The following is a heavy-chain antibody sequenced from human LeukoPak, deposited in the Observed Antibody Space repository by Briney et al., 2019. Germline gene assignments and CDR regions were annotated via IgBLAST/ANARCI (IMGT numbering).Heavy chain of an antibody. CDR1: GYTFTGYY. Sequence: ASVKVSCKASGYTFTGYYMHWVRQAPGQGLEWMGWINPNSGGTNYAQKFQGRVTMTRNTSISTAYMELSSLRSEDTAVYYCARGPLRSVITMIVVVIARDFRGFDPWGQGTLVTVSS. D-gene: IGHD3-22*01. V-gene: IGHV1-2*02. CDR3: ARGPLRSVITMIVVVIARDFRGFDP. J-gene: IGHJ5*02. CDR2: INPNSGGT.